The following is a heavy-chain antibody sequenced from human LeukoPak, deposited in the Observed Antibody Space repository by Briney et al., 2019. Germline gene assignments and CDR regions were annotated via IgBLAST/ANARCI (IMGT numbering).Heavy chain of an antibody. CDR3: ASQKGRIAVAVDY. Sequence: PGGSLRLSCAASGFTFSSYEMNWVRQAPGKGLEWVSYISSSGSTTYYAASVKGRFTISRDNAKNSLYLQMNSLRVEDTAVYHCASQKGRIAVAVDYWGQGTLVTVSS. J-gene: IGHJ4*02. D-gene: IGHD6-19*01. V-gene: IGHV3-48*03. CDR1: GFTFSSYE. CDR2: ISSSGSTT.